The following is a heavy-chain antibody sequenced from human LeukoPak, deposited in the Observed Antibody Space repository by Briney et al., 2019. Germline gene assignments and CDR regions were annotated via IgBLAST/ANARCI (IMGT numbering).Heavy chain of an antibody. Sequence: GASVKVSCKASGYTFTSYGISWVRQAPGQGLEWMGWISAYNGNTNYAQKLQGRVTMTTDTSTSTAYMELRSLRSDDTAVYYCARDFCDAQGLWCKASYCSSTSCYYVPFDPWGQGTLVTVSS. D-gene: IGHD2-2*01. V-gene: IGHV1-18*01. J-gene: IGHJ5*02. CDR3: ARDFCDAQGLWCKASYCSSTSCYYVPFDP. CDR1: GYTFTSYG. CDR2: ISAYNGNT.